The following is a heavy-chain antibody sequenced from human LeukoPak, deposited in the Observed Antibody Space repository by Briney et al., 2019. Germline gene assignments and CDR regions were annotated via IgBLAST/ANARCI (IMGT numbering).Heavy chain of an antibody. Sequence: GESLKISCKGSGYSFTDYWIGWVRHMPGKGLEWMGIIFPGGSDTRYSPSFQGQVTFSVDKSITTAYLQWSSLKASDTAMYYCARWVTADRGKKDAFDIWGQGTMVTVSS. D-gene: IGHD2-21*02. J-gene: IGHJ3*02. CDR1: GYSFTDYW. V-gene: IGHV5-51*01. CDR3: ARWVTADRGKKDAFDI. CDR2: IFPGGSDT.